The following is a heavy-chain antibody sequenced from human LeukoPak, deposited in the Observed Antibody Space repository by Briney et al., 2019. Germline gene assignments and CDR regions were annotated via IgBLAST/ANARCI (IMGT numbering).Heavy chain of an antibody. V-gene: IGHV5-51*01. Sequence: GESLKISCQVSGYSFTSYWIGWVRQMPGKGLEWMGIIYPGDSDTTYSPSFQGQVTISADKSISTAYLQWSSLKASDTAMYYRVTNRGGPLDHWGQGTLVTVSS. CDR2: IYPGDSDT. CDR3: VTNRGGPLDH. CDR1: GYSFTSYW. J-gene: IGHJ4*02. D-gene: IGHD1-14*01.